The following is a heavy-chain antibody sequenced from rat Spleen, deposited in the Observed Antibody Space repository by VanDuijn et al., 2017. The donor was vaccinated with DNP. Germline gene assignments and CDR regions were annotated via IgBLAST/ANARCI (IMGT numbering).Heavy chain of an antibody. CDR3: ARDNYGTSGAMDA. J-gene: IGHJ4*01. D-gene: IGHD1-11*01. Sequence: EVQLVESGGGLVQPGRSLKLSCAVSGFTFNNHYMAWVRQAPTKGLEWVASISDGGGNTYYGDSVKGRFTISRDNAKNTLYLQMDSLRSEETATYYCARDNYGTSGAMDAWGQGTSVSVSS. CDR2: ISDGGGNT. V-gene: IGHV5S11*01. CDR1: GFTFNNHY.